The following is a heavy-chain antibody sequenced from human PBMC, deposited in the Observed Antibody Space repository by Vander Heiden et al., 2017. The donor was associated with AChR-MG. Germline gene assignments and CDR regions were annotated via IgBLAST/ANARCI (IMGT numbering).Heavy chain of an antibody. Sequence: EVQLLESGGGLVQPGESLRLSCAASGLNNFYNFAINWVLQAPGRGLEWVSLISSRGAATYYADPVKGRFTISRDNSKNTLSLHMNSLRADDTAVYYCAKTFFYGSGTLDFPLFGLDVWGQGTTVTVSS. CDR3: AKTFFYGSGTLDFPLFGLDV. CDR1: GLNNFYNFA. J-gene: IGHJ6*02. V-gene: IGHV3-23*01. CDR2: ISSRGAAT. D-gene: IGHD3-10*01.